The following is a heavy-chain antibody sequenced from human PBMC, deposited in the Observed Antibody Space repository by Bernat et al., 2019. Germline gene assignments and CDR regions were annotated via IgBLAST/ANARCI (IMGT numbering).Heavy chain of an antibody. Sequence: EVQMVETGGGLIQPGGSLRLSCAASGFTVSSNYMSWVRQAPGKGLEWVAVIYRGGSTYYADSVQGRFTISRDNSKYTLYLQMNSQRAEDTDVYFCARSYSSDYIPNWYFDLWAHCTLVTVSS. CDR1: GFTVSSNY. CDR3: ARSYSSDYIPNWYFDL. V-gene: IGHV3-53*05. CDR2: IYRGGST. D-gene: IGHD3-22*01. J-gene: IGHJ2*01.